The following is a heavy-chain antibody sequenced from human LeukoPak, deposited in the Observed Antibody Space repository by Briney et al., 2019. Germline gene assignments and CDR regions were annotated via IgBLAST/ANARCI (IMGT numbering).Heavy chain of an antibody. CDR1: GFTFITYG. CDR2: IWYDGSFE. D-gene: IGHD3-10*01. V-gene: IGHV3-33*01. Sequence: PGRSLRLSCAASGFTFITYGMHWVRQAPGKGLEWVAAIWYDGSFEYYADSVKGRFTISRDNPKSTLYLQMNSLRDEDTAIYYCARAGGFGELFPLDFWGQGTLVTVSS. J-gene: IGHJ4*02. CDR3: ARAGGFGELFPLDF.